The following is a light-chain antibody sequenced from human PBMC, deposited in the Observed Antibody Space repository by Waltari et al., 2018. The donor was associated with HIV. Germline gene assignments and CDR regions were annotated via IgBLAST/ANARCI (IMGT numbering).Light chain of an antibody. CDR1: ASNFGSDF. Sequence: QSVLTQPPSMSAAPGQRVTISCSGSASNFGSDFVSWYQHVPGTAPKLLIYDNTKRPSGISDRFSGSRSGTSATLAITGLRTGDEAVYYCGTWDNRLSVGVFGGGTRLTVL. CDR3: GTWDNRLSVGV. CDR2: DNT. J-gene: IGLJ3*02. V-gene: IGLV1-51*01.